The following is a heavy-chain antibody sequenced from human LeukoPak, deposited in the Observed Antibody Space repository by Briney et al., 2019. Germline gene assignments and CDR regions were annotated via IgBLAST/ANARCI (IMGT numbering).Heavy chain of an antibody. Sequence: GGSLRLSCEVSGFTVSSNYMTWVRQAPGKGLEWVSIIYSGGSTYYADSVKGRFAISRDNSKNTLYLQMNSLRAEDTAAFYCERDLTGDAYFDYWGQGTLVTVSS. CDR1: GFTVSSNY. D-gene: IGHD7-27*01. CDR2: IYSGGST. V-gene: IGHV3-66*01. CDR3: ERDLTGDAYFDY. J-gene: IGHJ4*02.